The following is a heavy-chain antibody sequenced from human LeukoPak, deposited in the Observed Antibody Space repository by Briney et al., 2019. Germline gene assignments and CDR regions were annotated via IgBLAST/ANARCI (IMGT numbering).Heavy chain of an antibody. V-gene: IGHV1-2*02. CDR3: RTDRYGDYGDYIDY. Sequence: ASVKVSCKASGDTFTKYGISWVRQAPGQGLEWMGWINPNSGGTNYAQKFQGRVTMTRDTSISTAYMELSRLRSDDTAVYYCRTDRYGDYGDYIDYWGQGTLVTVSS. CDR2: INPNSGGT. J-gene: IGHJ4*02. CDR1: GDTFTKYG. D-gene: IGHD4-17*01.